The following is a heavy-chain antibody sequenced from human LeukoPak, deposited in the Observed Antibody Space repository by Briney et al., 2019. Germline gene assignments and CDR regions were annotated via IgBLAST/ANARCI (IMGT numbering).Heavy chain of an antibody. CDR2: IYYSGST. D-gene: IGHD2-2*01. J-gene: IGHJ4*02. CDR1: GGSISSYY. V-gene: IGHV4-59*12. Sequence: SETLSLTCTVSGGSISSYYWSWIRQPPGKGLEWIGYIYYSGSTNYNPSLKSRVTMSVDTSKNQFSLKLSSVTAADTAVYFCARDPCNSTSCHRRYGLDQWGQGTLVTVSS. CDR3: ARDPCNSTSCHRRYGLDQ.